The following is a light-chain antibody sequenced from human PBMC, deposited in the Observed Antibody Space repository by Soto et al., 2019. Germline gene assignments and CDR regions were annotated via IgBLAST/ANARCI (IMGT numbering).Light chain of an antibody. V-gene: IGKV3-11*01. Sequence: EIVLTQSPATLSLSPGERATLSCRASQSVSSYLAWYQQKPGQAPRLLIYDASNRATGIPARFSGSGSGTDFTLTISSLEPEDFAVYYCQLRSNWPPMYIFGQGTKLEIK. CDR2: DAS. J-gene: IGKJ2*01. CDR3: QLRSNWPPMYI. CDR1: QSVSSY.